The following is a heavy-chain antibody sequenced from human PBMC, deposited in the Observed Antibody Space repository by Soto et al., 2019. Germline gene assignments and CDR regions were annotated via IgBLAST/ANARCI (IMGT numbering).Heavy chain of an antibody. Sequence: EEQLVESGGGLVQPGGSLRLSCVASGFTFSKYWMHWVRQAPGKGLVWVSRINNEGSSTSYADSVKGRFTISRDNAKNTLYLHMNSLRAEDTAVYYCARCSGGSCYSYAFDIWGRGTMVTVSS. CDR2: INNEGSST. CDR1: GFTFSKYW. J-gene: IGHJ3*02. D-gene: IGHD2-15*01. V-gene: IGHV3-74*01. CDR3: ARCSGGSCYSYAFDI.